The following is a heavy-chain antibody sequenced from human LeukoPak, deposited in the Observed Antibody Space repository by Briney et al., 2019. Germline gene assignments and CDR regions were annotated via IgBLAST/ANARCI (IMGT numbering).Heavy chain of an antibody. CDR3: AKVGVGYYGSGSYYKRIWFDP. J-gene: IGHJ5*02. CDR2: ISGSGGST. CDR1: GFTFSSYA. Sequence: GGSLRLSCAASGFTFSSYAMSWVRQAPGKGLELVSAISGSGGSTYYADSVKGRFTISRDNSKNTLYLQMNSLRAEDTAVYYCAKVGVGYYGSGSYYKRIWFDPWGQGTLVTVSS. D-gene: IGHD3-10*01. V-gene: IGHV3-23*01.